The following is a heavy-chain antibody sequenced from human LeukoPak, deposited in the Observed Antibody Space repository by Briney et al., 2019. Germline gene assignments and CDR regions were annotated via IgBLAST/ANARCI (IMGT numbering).Heavy chain of an antibody. D-gene: IGHD3-10*01. J-gene: IGHJ6*03. Sequence: GGSLRLSCAASGFTFTDYYMSWIRQAPGKGLEWVSYISVSGDIIYYADSVKGRFTISRDNAKNSLYLQMNSLRAEDTAVYYCAGGSGTYYNTYYYYYMDVWGKGTTVTVSS. V-gene: IGHV3-11*04. CDR1: GFTFTDYY. CDR3: AGGSGTYYNTYYYYYMDV. CDR2: ISVSGDII.